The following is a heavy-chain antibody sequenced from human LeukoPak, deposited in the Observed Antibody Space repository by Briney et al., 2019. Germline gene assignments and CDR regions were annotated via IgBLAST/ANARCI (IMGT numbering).Heavy chain of an antibody. V-gene: IGHV4-31*03. D-gene: IGHD4-17*01. CDR2: IYYSGST. CDR1: GGSISGYY. CDR3: ARVQTTGQLFDY. Sequence: KPSETLSLTCSVSGGSISGYYWSWIRQHPGKGLEWIGYIYYSGSTYYNPSLKGRVTISVDTSKNQLSLKLSSVTAADTAVYYCARVQTTGQLFDYWGQGTLVTVSS. J-gene: IGHJ4*02.